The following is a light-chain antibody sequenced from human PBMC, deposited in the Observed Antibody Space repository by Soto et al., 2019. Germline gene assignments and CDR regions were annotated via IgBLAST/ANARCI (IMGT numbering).Light chain of an antibody. CDR3: SSYASSSLYV. J-gene: IGLJ1*01. CDR1: SSDVGAYNY. CDR2: DVS. Sequence: QSVLTQPASASGSPGQSITISCTGTSSDVGAYNYVSWYQQHPGKAPKLMIYDVSNRPSGVSNRFSGSKSGNTASLTISGLQAEDEADYYCSSYASSSLYVFGTGTKVTVL. V-gene: IGLV2-14*01.